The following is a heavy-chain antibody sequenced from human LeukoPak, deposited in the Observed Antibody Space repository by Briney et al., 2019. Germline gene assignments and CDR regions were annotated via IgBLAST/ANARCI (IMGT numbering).Heavy chain of an antibody. CDR2: IYYSGST. V-gene: IGHV4-59*01. J-gene: IGHJ5*02. Sequence: PSETLSLTCTVSGGSISSYYWSWIRQPPGKGLEWTGYIYYSGSTNYNPSLKGRVTISVDTSKNQFSLKLSSVTAADTAVYYCARAGVMVYAPYNWFDPWGQGTLVTVSS. D-gene: IGHD2-8*01. CDR3: ARAGVMVYAPYNWFDP. CDR1: GGSISSYY.